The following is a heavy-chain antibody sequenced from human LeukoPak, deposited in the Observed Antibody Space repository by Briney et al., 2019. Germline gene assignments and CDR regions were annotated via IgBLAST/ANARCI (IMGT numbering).Heavy chain of an antibody. CDR1: GFTFSSYA. CDR3: AKDQQNVVVVAATLTYYDSRVVGTFDY. Sequence: PGGSLRLSCAASGFTFSSYAMSWVRQAPGKGLEWVSAISGSGGSTYYADSVKGRFTISRDNSKNTLYLQMNSLRAEDTAVYYCAKDQQNVVVVAATLTYYDSRVVGTFDYWGQGTLVTVSS. J-gene: IGHJ4*02. D-gene: IGHD2-15*01. CDR2: ISGSGGST. V-gene: IGHV3-23*01.